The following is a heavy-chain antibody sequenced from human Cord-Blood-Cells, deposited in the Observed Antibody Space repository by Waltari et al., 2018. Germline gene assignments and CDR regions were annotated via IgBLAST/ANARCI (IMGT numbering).Heavy chain of an antibody. CDR2: IYPGDSDT. V-gene: IGHV5-51*03. Sequence: EVQLVQSGAEVKKPGDSLKTSCQGPRYTFTSYCIGWVRQMPGKGLEWMWIIYPGDSDTRYSPSFQGQVTISADKSISTAYLQWSSLKASDTAMYYGARRPLFDIWCQGTMVTVSS. CDR1: RYTFTSYC. J-gene: IGHJ3*02. CDR3: ARRPLFDI.